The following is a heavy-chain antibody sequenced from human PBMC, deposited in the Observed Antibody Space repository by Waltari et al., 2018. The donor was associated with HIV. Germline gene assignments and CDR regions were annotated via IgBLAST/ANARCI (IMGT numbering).Heavy chain of an antibody. CDR2: ISRIFGTA. CDR3: ARTTGTWETRLYASMDV. J-gene: IGHJ6*02. CDR1: GGTFSSYA. D-gene: IGHD1-1*01. Sequence: QVQLVQSGAEVKKPGSSVKVSCKASGGTFSSYAISWVRQAPGQGVEWLGEISRIFGTANYDEKCQCRVTITADESTSTAYMELSSLGSEDTAVYYCARTTGTWETRLYASMDVWGQGTTVTVSS. V-gene: IGHV1-69*12.